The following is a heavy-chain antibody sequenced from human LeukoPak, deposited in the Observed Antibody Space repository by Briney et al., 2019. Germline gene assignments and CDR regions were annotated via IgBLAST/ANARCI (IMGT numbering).Heavy chain of an antibody. CDR1: GFTFSSCT. V-gene: IGHV3-21*01. J-gene: IGHJ3*02. D-gene: IGHD3-10*01. CDR2: ISSSNTYI. CDR3: ASSKLVRGVIRGAFDI. Sequence: GGSLRLSCAASGFTFSSCTMNWVRQAPGKGLEWVSSISSSNTYIYYADSVKGRFTISRDNAKNSLYLQMSSLRAEDTAVYYCASSKLVRGVIRGAFDIWGQGTMVTVSS.